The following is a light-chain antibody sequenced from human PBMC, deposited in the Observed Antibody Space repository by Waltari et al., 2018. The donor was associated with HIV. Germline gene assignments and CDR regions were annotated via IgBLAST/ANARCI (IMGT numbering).Light chain of an antibody. V-gene: IGKV1-12*01. Sequence: DIHMTQTPSSVSASVGDRVTITCLATESIVTSLAWYQQKPHRPPKLLMFDASRLQTGVPSRFSGSGSGTHFNLTISRLQLEDFATYFCQHAHGFPHPFGRGTRLQI. CDR1: ESIVTS. CDR3: QHAHGFPHP. J-gene: IGKJ2*01. CDR2: DAS.